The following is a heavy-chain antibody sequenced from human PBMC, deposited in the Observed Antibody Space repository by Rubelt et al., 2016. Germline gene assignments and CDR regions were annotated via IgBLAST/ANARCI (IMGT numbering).Heavy chain of an antibody. V-gene: IGHV1-3*01. D-gene: IGHD5/OR15-5a*01. CDR3: SRGASVHPFDY. J-gene: IGHJ4*02. CDR1: GYMFSMYP. CDR2: INAGNGFT. Sequence: QVQLVQSGAELKKPGASVKISCTASGYMFSMYPIHWLRQAPGQRPEWMGWINAGNGFTKYSQTFQGRVTITRDTSASTCYMELSSLRSEDTAFYYCSRGASVHPFDYWGQGTLVTVSS.